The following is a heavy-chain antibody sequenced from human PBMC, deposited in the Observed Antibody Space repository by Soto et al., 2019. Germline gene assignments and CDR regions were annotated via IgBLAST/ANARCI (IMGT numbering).Heavy chain of an antibody. CDR2: INNSGGNT. J-gene: IGHJ2*01. Sequence: EVQLLESGGGLVQPGGSLRLSCAASGFTLSSYAMSWVRQAPGKGLEGVSVINNSGGNTYYAASVKGRFAISRDSSKNTLYLQMNSLRAEDTAVYYCAKDSDYRDSIFRSFDLWGRGTLVTVSS. V-gene: IGHV3-23*01. CDR3: AKDSDYRDSIFRSFDL. CDR1: GFTLSSYA. D-gene: IGHD2-21*01.